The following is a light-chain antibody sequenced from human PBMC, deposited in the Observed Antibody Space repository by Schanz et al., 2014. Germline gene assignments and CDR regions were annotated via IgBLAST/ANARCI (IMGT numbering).Light chain of an antibody. Sequence: DIVMTQSPDSLAVSLGERATINCKSNQSLLYNSKNKNYLAWYQQKPGQPPKLLFYWASTRESGVPDRFSGSGSGTDFTLTISSLQSEDFAVYYCQQYYSWPPYTFGQGTNLEI. V-gene: IGKV4-1*01. J-gene: IGKJ2*01. CDR1: QSLLYNSKNKNY. CDR2: WAS. CDR3: QQYYSWPPYT.